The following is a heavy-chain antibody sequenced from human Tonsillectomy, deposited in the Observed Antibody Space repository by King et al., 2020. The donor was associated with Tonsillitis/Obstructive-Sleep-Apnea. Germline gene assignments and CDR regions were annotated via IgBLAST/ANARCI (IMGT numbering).Heavy chain of an antibody. Sequence: QLVQSGAEVKKPGSSVKVSCKASGGTFSSYAISWVRQAPGQGLEWMGRIIPILGIANYAQKFQGRVTITADKSTSTAYMELSSLRSEDTAVYYCARGGCSSTSCYMGWFDPWGQGTLVTVSS. V-gene: IGHV1-69*04. CDR1: GGTFSSYA. D-gene: IGHD2-2*02. CDR2: IIPILGIA. J-gene: IGHJ5*02. CDR3: ARGGCSSTSCYMGWFDP.